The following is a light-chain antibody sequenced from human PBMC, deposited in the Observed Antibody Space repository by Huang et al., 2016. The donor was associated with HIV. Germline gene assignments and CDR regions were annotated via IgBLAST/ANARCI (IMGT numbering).Light chain of an antibody. CDR3: QQRSSWPS. CDR2: DTY. J-gene: IGKJ1*01. CDR1: QSVNSF. V-gene: IGKV3-11*01. Sequence: IVLTQSPATLSLSPGERATLSCRASQSVNSFLAWYQQRPGQAPRLLIYDTYNRASGIPARFIGSGSGTYFTLTIFSLEPEDVAVYYCQQRSSWPSFGQGTRVEIK.